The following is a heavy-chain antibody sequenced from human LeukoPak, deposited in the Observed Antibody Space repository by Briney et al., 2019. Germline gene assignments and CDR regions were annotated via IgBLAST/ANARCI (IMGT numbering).Heavy chain of an antibody. D-gene: IGHD6-19*01. CDR3: TRQWHTPSDY. J-gene: IGHJ4*02. V-gene: IGHV3-74*03. CDR1: GFIFSSYW. CDR2: INGDGTST. Sequence: RTGGSLRLSCAASGFIFSSYWMHWVRQKPGEGPLWLSRINGDGTSTAYAHSVQGRFIISRDNAKNTLYLQMSSLRVDDTAVYYCTRQWHTPSDYWGQGTVVTVSS.